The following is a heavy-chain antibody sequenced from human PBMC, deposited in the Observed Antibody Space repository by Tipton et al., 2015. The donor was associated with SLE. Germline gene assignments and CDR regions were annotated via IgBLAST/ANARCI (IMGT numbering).Heavy chain of an antibody. CDR2: IYTSGTT. CDR3: ARATGGSAADAFHI. Sequence: TLSLTCSVSGGSISSYSWSWIRQPAGKGVEWIGRIYTSGTTDYSSSLKGRITISVDMSKNQFYLRLRSVTAADTAVYFCARATGGSAADAFHICGQGTMVTVSS. V-gene: IGHV4-4*07. CDR1: GGSISSYS. D-gene: IGHD2-15*01. J-gene: IGHJ3*02.